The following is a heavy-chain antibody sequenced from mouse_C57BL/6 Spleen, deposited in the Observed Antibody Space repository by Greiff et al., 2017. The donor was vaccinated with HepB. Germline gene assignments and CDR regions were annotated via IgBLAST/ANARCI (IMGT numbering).Heavy chain of an antibody. Sequence: VKLMESGAELARPGASVKLSCKASGYTFTSYGISWVKQRTGQGLEWIGEIYPRSGNTYYNEKFKGKATLTADKSSSTAYMELRSLTSEDSAVYFCARSIIDGYPFAYWGQGTLVTVSA. J-gene: IGHJ3*01. CDR1: GYTFTSYG. V-gene: IGHV1-81*01. CDR3: ARSIIDGYPFAY. CDR2: IYPRSGNT. D-gene: IGHD2-3*01.